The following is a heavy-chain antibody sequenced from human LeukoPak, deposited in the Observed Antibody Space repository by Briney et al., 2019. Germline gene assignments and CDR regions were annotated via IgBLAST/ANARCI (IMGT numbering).Heavy chain of an antibody. D-gene: IGHD2-21*02. CDR1: GFTFSSYG. CDR3: AREVETDAFDI. J-gene: IGHJ3*02. Sequence: GGSLRLSCAASGFTFSSYGMHWVRQAPGKGLEWVANIKQDGSEKYYVDSVKGRFTISRDNAKNSLYLQMNSLRAEDTAVYYCAREVETDAFDIWGQGTMVTVSS. CDR2: IKQDGSEK. V-gene: IGHV3-7*01.